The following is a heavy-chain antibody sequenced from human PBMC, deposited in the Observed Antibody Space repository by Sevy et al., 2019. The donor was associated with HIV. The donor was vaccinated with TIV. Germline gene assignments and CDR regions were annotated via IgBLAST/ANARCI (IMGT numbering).Heavy chain of an antibody. D-gene: IGHD4-17*01. Sequence: SETLSLTCAVYGESFSNYYWSWIRLSPGKGLESIGEIDHSGRSDYNPSLKSRVSMSVDTSKNQCTLKLISVTAADTAVYYCARGPKPLRSDYGDYRGVGYYFDSWGQGTLVTVSS. CDR1: GESFSNYY. J-gene: IGHJ4*02. CDR3: ARGPKPLRSDYGDYRGVGYYFDS. CDR2: IDHSGRS. V-gene: IGHV4-34*01.